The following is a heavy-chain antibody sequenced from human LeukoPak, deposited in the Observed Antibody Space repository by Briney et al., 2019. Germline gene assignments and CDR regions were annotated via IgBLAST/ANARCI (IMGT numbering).Heavy chain of an antibody. CDR2: IYYSGST. J-gene: IGHJ5*02. Sequence: PSETLSLTCTVSGGSISSGDYYWSWIRQPPGKGLEWIGYIYYSGSTYYNPSLKSRVTISVDTSKNQFSLKLSSVTAADTAVYYCARDGSEGGAVWFDPWGQGTLVTVSS. V-gene: IGHV4-30-4*08. CDR3: ARDGSEGGAVWFDP. D-gene: IGHD3-16*01. CDR1: GGSISSGDYY.